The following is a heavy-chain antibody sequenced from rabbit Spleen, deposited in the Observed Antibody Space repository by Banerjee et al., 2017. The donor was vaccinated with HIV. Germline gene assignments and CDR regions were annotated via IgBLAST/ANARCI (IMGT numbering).Heavy chain of an antibody. V-gene: IGHV1S45*01. CDR3: ARDLAGVIGWNFSL. CDR1: GVSFSDKDV. D-gene: IGHD4-1*01. Sequence: EQLEESGGGLVKPEGSLTLTCKASGVSFSDKDVMCWVRQTPGKGLEWIACIDVSKSGNTYYASWAKGRFTISKSASTTVTLRMTRLTAADTATYFCARDLAGVIGWNFSLWGPGTLVTVS. CDR2: IDVSKSGNT. J-gene: IGHJ4*01.